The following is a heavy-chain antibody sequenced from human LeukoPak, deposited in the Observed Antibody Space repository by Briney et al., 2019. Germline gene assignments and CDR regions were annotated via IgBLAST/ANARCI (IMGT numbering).Heavy chain of an antibody. CDR1: GYSISSGYY. Sequence: SETLSLTCTVSGYSISSGYYWGWIRQPPGKRLEWIGSIYYSGSTYYNPSLKSRVTISVDTSKNQFSLKLSSVTAADTAVYYCARVGWELRGFDYWGQGTLVTVSS. V-gene: IGHV4-38-2*02. D-gene: IGHD1-26*01. CDR3: ARVGWELRGFDY. J-gene: IGHJ4*02. CDR2: IYYSGST.